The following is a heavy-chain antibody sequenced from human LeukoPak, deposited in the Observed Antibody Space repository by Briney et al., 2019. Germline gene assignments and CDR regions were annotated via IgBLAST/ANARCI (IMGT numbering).Heavy chain of an antibody. CDR3: ATDGYSSSWYSAFDI. CDR2: INPSGGST. Sequence: ASVKVSCKASGYTFTSYYMHWVRQAPGQGLEWMGVINPSGGSTSYAQKFQGRVTMTRDTSTSTVYMELSSLRSEDTAVYYCATDGYSSSWYSAFDIWGQGTMVTVSS. CDR1: GYTFTSYY. D-gene: IGHD6-13*01. V-gene: IGHV1-46*01. J-gene: IGHJ3*02.